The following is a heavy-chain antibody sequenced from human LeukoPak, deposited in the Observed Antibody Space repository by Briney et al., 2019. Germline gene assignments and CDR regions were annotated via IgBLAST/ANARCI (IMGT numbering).Heavy chain of an antibody. CDR2: IYYSGST. V-gene: IGHV4-31*03. CDR3: ARVTTYYDFWSGQNYYYYGMDV. Sequence: SQTLSLTCTVSGGSISSGGYYWSWLRQHPGKGLEWIGYIYYSGSTYYNPSLKSRVTISVDTSKNQFSLKLSSVTAADTAVYYCARVTTYYDFWSGQNYYYYGMDVWGQGTTVTVSS. J-gene: IGHJ6*02. D-gene: IGHD3-3*01. CDR1: GGSISSGGYY.